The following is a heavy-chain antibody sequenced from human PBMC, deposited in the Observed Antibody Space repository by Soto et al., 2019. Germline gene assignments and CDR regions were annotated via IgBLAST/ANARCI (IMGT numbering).Heavy chain of an antibody. CDR2: IYSGGST. D-gene: IGHD3-22*01. V-gene: IGHV3-66*01. CDR1: GFTVSSNY. Sequence: PGGSLRLSCAASGFTVSSNYMSWVRQAPGKGLEWVSVIYSGGSTYYADSVKGRFTISRDNSKNTLYLQMNSLRAEDTAVYYCARTPLCMDYYDSRGGAFDIWGQGTMVTV. CDR3: ARTPLCMDYYDSRGGAFDI. J-gene: IGHJ3*02.